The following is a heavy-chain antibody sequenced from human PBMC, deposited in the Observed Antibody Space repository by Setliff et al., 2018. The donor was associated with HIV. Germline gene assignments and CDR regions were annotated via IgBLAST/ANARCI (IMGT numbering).Heavy chain of an antibody. CDR2: IYHGGST. CDR3: ARGPPPLTPDY. V-gene: IGHV4-38-2*02. Sequence: PSETLSLTCSVSGYVISSGYYWGWIRQPPGKGLEWIGGIYHGGSTYQNPSLRNRVTISIDTWKNQFSLKLRSVTAADTAVYYCARGPPPLTPDYWGQGTLVTVSS. J-gene: IGHJ4*02. CDR1: GYVISSGYY.